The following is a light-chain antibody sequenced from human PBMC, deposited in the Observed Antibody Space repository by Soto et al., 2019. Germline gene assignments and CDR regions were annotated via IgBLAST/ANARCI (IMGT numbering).Light chain of an antibody. V-gene: IGKV1-5*01. J-gene: IGKJ1*01. Sequence: DFPMTQSPSTLSASLGYRFTITCRASQNIRSRLAWFQQKPGKAPKLLIYDASSLESGVPQRFSGSGSGTEFTLTISSLQSEDFAVYYCQQYNNWPWTFGQGTKVDI. CDR1: QNIRSR. CDR3: QQYNNWPWT. CDR2: DAS.